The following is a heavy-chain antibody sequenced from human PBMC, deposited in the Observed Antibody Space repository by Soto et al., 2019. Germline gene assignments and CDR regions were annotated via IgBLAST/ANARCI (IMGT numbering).Heavy chain of an antibody. Sequence: PSETLSLTXSVSGVSISSYFWSWIRQSAGEGLEWIGRIYGSGTTNYNPSVKSRVTMSVDTSKNQFSLKLKFVTAADTAVYYCARDAALGVTTAHFDAWGQGALVTVSS. CDR2: IYGSGTT. V-gene: IGHV4-4*07. J-gene: IGHJ4*02. CDR3: ARDAALGVTTAHFDA. D-gene: IGHD3-16*01. CDR1: GVSISSYF.